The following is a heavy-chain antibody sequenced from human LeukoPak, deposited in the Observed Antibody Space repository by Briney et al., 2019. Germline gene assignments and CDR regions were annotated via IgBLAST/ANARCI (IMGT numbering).Heavy chain of an antibody. CDR1: GFIFGSYW. CDR3: ARDLPRLVAVTSFDY. D-gene: IGHD3-22*01. CDR2: IRQDGSEI. V-gene: IGHV3-7*01. Sequence: GRSLRLSCTTSGFIFGSYWMNWVRQTPEKGLEWVATIRQDGSEIYYVDSVKGRFTISRDNAKNSLYLQMNSLRAEDTAVYYCARDLPRLVAVTSFDYWGQGTLVTVSS. J-gene: IGHJ4*02.